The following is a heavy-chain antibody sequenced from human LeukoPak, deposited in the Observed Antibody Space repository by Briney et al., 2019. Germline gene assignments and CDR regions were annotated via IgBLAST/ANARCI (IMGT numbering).Heavy chain of an antibody. V-gene: IGHV3-23*01. CDR1: GFTFSSCG. Sequence: GGSLRLSCAASGFTFSSCGMTWVRQAPGKGLEWVSSTSGSDDGTYYADSVKGRFTISRDNSKNTLYLQMNSLRAEDTAVYYCASIAAAGLDWFDPWGQGTLVTVSS. CDR2: TSGSDDGT. J-gene: IGHJ5*02. CDR3: ASIAAAGLDWFDP. D-gene: IGHD6-13*01.